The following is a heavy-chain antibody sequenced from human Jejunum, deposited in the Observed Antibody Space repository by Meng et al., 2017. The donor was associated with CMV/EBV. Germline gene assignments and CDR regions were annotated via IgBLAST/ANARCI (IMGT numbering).Heavy chain of an antibody. CDR1: YG. V-gene: IGHV3-30*02. J-gene: IGHJ6*02. D-gene: IGHD6-19*01. CDR2: IRFDGGKK. Sequence: YGMHWVRQAPGKGLEWVAFIRFDGGKKYYADSVKGRFTISRDDSKNTLHLQMNSLKPEDTGDYYCAKSVQDSSSGWYDYYYGMDVWGQGTTVTVSS. CDR3: AKSVQDSSSGWYDYYYGMDV.